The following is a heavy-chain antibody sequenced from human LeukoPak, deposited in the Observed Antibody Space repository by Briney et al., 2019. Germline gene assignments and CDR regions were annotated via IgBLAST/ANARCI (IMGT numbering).Heavy chain of an antibody. Sequence: GGSLRLSCTASGFTFSSYAMSWVRQAPGKGLEWVSAISGSGDSTYYGDSVKGRITISRDNSKNTLYLQMNSLRAEDTAVYYCAKTRPLDSSSWSHGDYWGQGTLVTVSS. V-gene: IGHV3-23*01. CDR3: AKTRPLDSSSWSHGDY. J-gene: IGHJ4*02. D-gene: IGHD6-13*01. CDR1: GFTFSSYA. CDR2: ISGSGDST.